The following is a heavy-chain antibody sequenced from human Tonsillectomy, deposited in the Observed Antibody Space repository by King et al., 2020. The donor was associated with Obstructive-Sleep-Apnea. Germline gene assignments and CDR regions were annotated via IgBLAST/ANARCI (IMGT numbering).Heavy chain of an antibody. Sequence: QLVQSGGGSVQTGGSLRLSCEASGFTFSEHYMEWVRQAPGKGPEWVGRIKNKDCKNAPEYAASVKGRFTISRDDSQNSLYLQMNSLRSEDTAVYYCAKDLGSPTVGTQWGQGTPVTV. J-gene: IGHJ4*02. V-gene: IGHV3-72*01. CDR3: AKDLGSPTVGTQ. CDR1: GFTFSEHY. CDR2: IKNKDCKNAP. D-gene: IGHD4-23*01.